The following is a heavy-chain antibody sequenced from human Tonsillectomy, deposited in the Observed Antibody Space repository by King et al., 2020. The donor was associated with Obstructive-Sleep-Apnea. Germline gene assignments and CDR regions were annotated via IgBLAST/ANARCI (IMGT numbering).Heavy chain of an antibody. V-gene: IGHV3-7*01. CDR1: GFTFSNYW. Sequence: VQLVESGGGLVQPGGSLRVSCEASGFTFSNYWMTWVRQAPGKGLEWVANIKEDGSEQQYVDSVKGRFTISRDNAKNSLYLQMNSLRAEDTAVYYCARDVPQYNYDNSGPQPRLQHWGQGTPVTVSS. CDR3: ARDVPQYNYDNSGPQPRLQH. D-gene: IGHD3-22*01. J-gene: IGHJ1*01. CDR2: IKEDGSEQ.